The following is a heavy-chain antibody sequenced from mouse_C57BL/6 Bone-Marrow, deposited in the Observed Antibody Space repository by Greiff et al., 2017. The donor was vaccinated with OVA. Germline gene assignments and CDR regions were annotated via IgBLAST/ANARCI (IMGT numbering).Heavy chain of an antibody. J-gene: IGHJ2*01. D-gene: IGHD4-1*01. V-gene: IGHV3-5*01. CDR1: GISITTGNYR. CDR2: IYYSGTI. CDR3: ARGELVYFDY. Sequence: DVKLQESGPGLVKPSQTVFLTCTVTGISITTGNYRWSWIRQFPGNKLEWIGYIYYSGTITYNPSLTSRTTITRDTPKNQFFLEMNSLTAEDTATYYCARGELVYFDYWGQGTTLTVSS.